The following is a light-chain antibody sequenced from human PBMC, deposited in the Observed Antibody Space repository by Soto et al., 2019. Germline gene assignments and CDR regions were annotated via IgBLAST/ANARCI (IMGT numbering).Light chain of an antibody. J-gene: IGKJ1*01. CDR1: QSVSSD. Sequence: EIVMTQSPATLSVSPRERATLSCRASQSVSSDLAWYHQKPGQAPRLLIYGASTRATGIPARFSGSGSWTDLTLTISSLQPDDFATYYCQHYNSYSEACGQGTKVDI. CDR3: QHYNSYSEA. V-gene: IGKV3-15*01. CDR2: GAS.